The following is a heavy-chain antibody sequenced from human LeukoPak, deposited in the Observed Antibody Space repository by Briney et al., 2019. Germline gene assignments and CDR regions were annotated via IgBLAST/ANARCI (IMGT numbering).Heavy chain of an antibody. D-gene: IGHD7-27*01. CDR3: ARDTGEGDAFDI. J-gene: IGHJ3*02. V-gene: IGHV3-7*01. Sequence: PGGSLRLSCAASGFTFSSYAMSWVRQAPGKGLEWVANIKQDGSEKYYVDSVKGRFTISRDNAKNSLYLQMNSLRAEDTAVYYCARDTGEGDAFDIWGQGTMVTVSS. CDR1: GFTFSSYA. CDR2: IKQDGSEK.